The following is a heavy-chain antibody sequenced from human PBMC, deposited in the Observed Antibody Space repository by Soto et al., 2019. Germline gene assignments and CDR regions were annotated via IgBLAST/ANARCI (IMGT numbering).Heavy chain of an antibody. CDR1: GYNFTSTW. D-gene: IGHD3-16*01. J-gene: IGHJ6*02. CDR3: ARLGADNNYYGMDV. Sequence: GESLKISCKGSGYNFTSTWIGWVRQMPGKGLEWIGRIDPSDSHINYSPSFEGHVSTSADESISTAFLQWSRLEASDSAIYYCARLGADNNYYGMDVWGQGTTVTVSS. V-gene: IGHV5-10-1*01. CDR2: IDPSDSHI.